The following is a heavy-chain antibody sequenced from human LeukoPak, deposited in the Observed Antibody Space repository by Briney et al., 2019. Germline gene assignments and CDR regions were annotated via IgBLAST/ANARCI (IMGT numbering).Heavy chain of an antibody. CDR2: MNPNSGNT. CDR1: GYTFTSYD. CDR3: AREADYYGSGSYYNAYDY. J-gene: IGHJ4*02. Sequence: ASVKVSCKASGYTFTSYDINWVRQATGQGLEWMGWMNPNSGNTGYAQKFQGRVTITRNTSISTAYMELSSLRSEDTAVYYCAREADYYGSGSYYNAYDYWGQGTLVTVSS. V-gene: IGHV1-8*03. D-gene: IGHD3-10*01.